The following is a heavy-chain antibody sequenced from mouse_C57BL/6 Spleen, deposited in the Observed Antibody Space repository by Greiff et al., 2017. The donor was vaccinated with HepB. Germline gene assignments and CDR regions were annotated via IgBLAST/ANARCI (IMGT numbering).Heavy chain of an antibody. V-gene: IGHV1-52*01. CDR1: GYSFTSYW. Sequence: QVLLQQPGAELVRPGSSVKLSCTASGYSFTSYWMHWVKQRPIQGLEWIGNIDTSDSETHYNQKFKDKATLTVDKSSSTAYMQLSSLTSEDSAVYYFARRHYGRGYFDVWGTGTTVTVSS. CDR3: ARRHYGRGYFDV. CDR2: IDTSDSET. D-gene: IGHD1-1*01. J-gene: IGHJ1*03.